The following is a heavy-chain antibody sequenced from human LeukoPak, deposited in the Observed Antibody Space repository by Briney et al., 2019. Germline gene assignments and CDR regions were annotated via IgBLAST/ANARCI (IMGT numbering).Heavy chain of an antibody. D-gene: IGHD3-3*01. CDR3: TRQLGFYENWFDP. CDR2: IRSKANSYAT. J-gene: IGHJ5*02. V-gene: IGHV3-73*01. Sequence: GGSLRLSCAASGFTFSGSAMHWVRQASGKGLEWVGRIRSKANSYATAYAASVKGRFTISRDDSKNTAYLQMNSLKTEDTAVYYCTRQLGFYENWFDPWGQGTLVTVSS. CDR1: GFTFSGSA.